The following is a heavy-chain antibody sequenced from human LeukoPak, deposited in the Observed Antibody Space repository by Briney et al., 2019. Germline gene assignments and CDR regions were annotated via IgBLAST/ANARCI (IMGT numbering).Heavy chain of an antibody. CDR3: ARQNSGYELGRFDY. V-gene: IGHV5-51*01. CDR2: IYPGDSDT. CDR1: GYSFTSYW. D-gene: IGHD5-12*01. J-gene: IGHJ4*02. Sequence: RGESLKISCKGSGYSFTSYWIGWVRQMPGKGLEWMGNIYPGDSDTRYSPSFQGQVNISADKSISTAYLQWSSLKASDTAMYYCARQNSGYELGRFDYWGQGTLVTVSS.